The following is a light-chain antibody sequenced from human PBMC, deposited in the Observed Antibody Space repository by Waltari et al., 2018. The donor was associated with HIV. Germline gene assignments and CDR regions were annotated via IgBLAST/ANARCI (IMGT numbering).Light chain of an antibody. Sequence: EIVLTQSPGTLSLSPGERATLFCRASQSMSRSELAWYQQTPGQAPRLLIDGASSRATDIPDRFTGRGSGTDFTLTISRREPEDFVIYYCQQYGTSPWTFGQGTKVEIK. CDR2: GAS. CDR1: QSMSRSE. V-gene: IGKV3-20*01. J-gene: IGKJ1*01. CDR3: QQYGTSPWT.